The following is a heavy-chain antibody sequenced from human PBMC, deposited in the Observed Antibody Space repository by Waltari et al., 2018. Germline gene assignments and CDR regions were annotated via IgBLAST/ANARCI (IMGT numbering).Heavy chain of an antibody. Sequence: EVQLVESGGGFVHPGGTLSLSCAASGFPFGTSWMNWVRQAPGRGPEWVANIKPDGSGRSYVDFVRGRFTISRDNAKSSLYLQINSLTVEDTAIYYCARDRGWLQFDYWGQGALVIVSS. CDR3: ARDRGWLQFDY. CDR2: IKPDGSGR. CDR1: GFPFGTSW. V-gene: IGHV3-7*04. D-gene: IGHD5-12*01. J-gene: IGHJ4*02.